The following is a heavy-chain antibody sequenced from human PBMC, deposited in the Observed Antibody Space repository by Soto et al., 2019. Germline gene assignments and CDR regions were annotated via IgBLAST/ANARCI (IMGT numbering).Heavy chain of an antibody. J-gene: IGHJ4*02. D-gene: IGHD6-19*01. CDR1: GFSLTSPAVG. CDR2: VYWDDDN. Sequence: QITLKESGPTLVKPTQTLTLTCTFSGFSLTSPAVGVNWIRQPPGKALEWLALVYWDDDNHYSPSLKSRLTITKETSKNQVVLTMTNMDPVDTATYYCAHGSGWLSEYWGQGILVTVSS. CDR3: AHGSGWLSEY. V-gene: IGHV2-5*02.